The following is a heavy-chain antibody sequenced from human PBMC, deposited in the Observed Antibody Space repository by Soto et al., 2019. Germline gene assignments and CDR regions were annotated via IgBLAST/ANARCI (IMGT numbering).Heavy chain of an antibody. CDR3: ARGTFYYDSSGYYGY. J-gene: IGHJ4*02. Sequence: PGGSLRLSCAASGFTFSSYGMHWVRQAPGKGLEWVAVIWYDGSNRYYADSVKGRFTISRDNAKNSLYLQMNSLRAEDTAVYYCARGTFYYDSSGYYGYWGQGTLVTVSS. CDR2: IWYDGSNR. D-gene: IGHD3-22*01. V-gene: IGHV3-33*03. CDR1: GFTFSSYG.